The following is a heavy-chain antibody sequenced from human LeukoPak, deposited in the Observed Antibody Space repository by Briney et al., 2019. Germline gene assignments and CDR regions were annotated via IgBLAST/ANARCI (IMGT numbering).Heavy chain of an antibody. CDR3: AHPAPEGWFDP. V-gene: IGHV4-39*07. J-gene: IGHJ5*02. Sequence: PSETLSLTCTVSGGSISSSSYYWGWIRQPPGKGLEWIGSIYYSGSTYYNPSLKSRVTISVDTSKNQFSLKLSSVTAADTAVYYCAHPAPEGWFDPWGQGTLVTVSS. CDR2: IYYSGST. CDR1: GGSISSSSYY.